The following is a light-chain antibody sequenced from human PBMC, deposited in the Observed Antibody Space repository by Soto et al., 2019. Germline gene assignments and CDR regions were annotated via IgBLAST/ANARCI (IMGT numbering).Light chain of an antibody. J-gene: IGKJ2*01. CDR3: QQSYSTPLMYT. CDR2: AAS. V-gene: IGKV1-39*01. CDR1: QSISSY. Sequence: DIQMTQSPSSLSASVGDRVTITCRASQSISSYLNWYQQKPGKAPKLLIYAASSLQSGVPSRFRGSGSGTDFTLTISSLQHEDFATYYCQQSYSTPLMYTFGQGTKLEIK.